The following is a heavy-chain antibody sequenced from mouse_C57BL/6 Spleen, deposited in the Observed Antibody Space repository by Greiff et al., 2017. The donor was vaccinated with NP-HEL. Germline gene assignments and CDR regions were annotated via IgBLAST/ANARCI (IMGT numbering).Heavy chain of an antibody. V-gene: IGHV1-55*01. J-gene: IGHJ3*01. D-gene: IGHD1-1*01. CDR1: GYTFTSYW. Sequence: QVQLQQSGAELVKPGASVKMSCKASGYTFTSYWITWVKQRPGQGLEWIGDLYPGSGSTNSTAKFTSKATLSVDKTSSTAYMRLSSVTSEDSAVCYCARYYGSPWFAYWGQGTLVTVSA. CDR3: ARYYGSPWFAY. CDR2: LYPGSGST.